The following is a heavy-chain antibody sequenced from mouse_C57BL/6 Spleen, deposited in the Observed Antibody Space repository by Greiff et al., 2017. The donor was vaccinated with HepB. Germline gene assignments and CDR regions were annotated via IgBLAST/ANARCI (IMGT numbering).Heavy chain of an antibody. CDR1: GYTFTSYW. V-gene: IGHV1-64*01. CDR3: ARTQTPIYSNYVGYAMDY. Sequence: QVQLQQPGAELVKPGASVKLSCKASGYTFTSYWMHWVKQRPGQGLEWIGMIHPNSGSTNYNEKFKSKATLTVDKSSSTAYMQLSSLTSEDSAVYYCARTQTPIYSNYVGYAMDYWGQGTSVTVSS. CDR2: IHPNSGST. D-gene: IGHD2-5*01. J-gene: IGHJ4*01.